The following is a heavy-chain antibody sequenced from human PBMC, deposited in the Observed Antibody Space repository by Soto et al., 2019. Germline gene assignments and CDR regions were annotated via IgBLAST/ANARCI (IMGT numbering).Heavy chain of an antibody. CDR3: ARSFGYCTNGVCPFDY. V-gene: IGHV4-34*01. J-gene: IGHJ4*02. Sequence: PSETLSLTCAVDGGSFSGYYWIWIRQPPGKGLEWIGEINHSGSTNYNPSLKSRFTISVDKSKNKFSLKLSSVTAADTAVYYFARSFGYCTNGVCPFDYWGQGTLVTVSS. CDR1: GGSFSGYY. D-gene: IGHD2-8*01. CDR2: INHSGST.